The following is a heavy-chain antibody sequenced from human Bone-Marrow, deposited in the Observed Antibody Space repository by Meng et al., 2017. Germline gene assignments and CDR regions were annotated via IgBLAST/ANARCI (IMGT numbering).Heavy chain of an antibody. D-gene: IGHD3-22*01. V-gene: IGHV3-23*01. CDR1: GFTFDDYG. CDR3: AKVVSYYYDSSGYFEYFDY. J-gene: IGHJ4*02. Sequence: GESLKISCAASGFTFDDYGMSWVRQAPGKGLEWVSAISGSGGSTYYADSVKGRFTISRDNSKNTLYLQMNSLRAEDTAVYYCAKVVSYYYDSSGYFEYFDYWGQGTLVTVSS. CDR2: ISGSGGST.